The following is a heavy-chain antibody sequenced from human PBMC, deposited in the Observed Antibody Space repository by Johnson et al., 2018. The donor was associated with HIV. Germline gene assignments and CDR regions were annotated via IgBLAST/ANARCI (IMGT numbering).Heavy chain of an antibody. D-gene: IGHD6-13*01. V-gene: IGHV3-66*03. Sequence: VQLVESEGGLIQPGGSLRLSCAASGFTVSSNYMSWVRQAPGKGLEWVSVIYSGGSTYYADSVKGRFTISRDNSKNTLYLQMNSLRAEDTAVYYCARVEAAAGLAFDIWGQGTMVTVSS. CDR2: IYSGGST. CDR3: ARVEAAAGLAFDI. J-gene: IGHJ3*02. CDR1: GFTVSSNY.